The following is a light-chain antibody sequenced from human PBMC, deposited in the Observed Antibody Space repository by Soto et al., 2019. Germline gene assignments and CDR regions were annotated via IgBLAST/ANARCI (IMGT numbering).Light chain of an antibody. CDR2: EVT. CDR3: ASYAGSNKV. CDR1: SSDVGGYNY. V-gene: IGLV2-8*01. J-gene: IGLJ1*01. Sequence: QFVLTQPPSASGSPGQSVTISCTGTSSDVGGYNYVSWYQQHPGKAPKLMIYEVTKRPSGVPDRFSGSKSGNTASLTVSGLLAEDEADYYCASYAGSNKVFGTGTKVTVL.